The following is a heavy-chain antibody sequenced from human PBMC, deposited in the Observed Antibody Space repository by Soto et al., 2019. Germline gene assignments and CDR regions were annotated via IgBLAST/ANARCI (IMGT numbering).Heavy chain of an antibody. CDR1: GFTFSRYW. Sequence: EVHVEESGGDLVQPGGSLKLACAASGFTFSRYWMTWVRQAPGKGLEWLANINQDGRETYYVDSVKCRFSISRDKAKNAGYLQIRSLRADDTSVYYCARVWDGYVSSTVECWGQGTLVTVSS. CDR2: INQDGRET. J-gene: IGHJ1*01. V-gene: IGHV3-7*05. CDR3: ARVWDGYVSSTVEC. D-gene: IGHD3-3*01.